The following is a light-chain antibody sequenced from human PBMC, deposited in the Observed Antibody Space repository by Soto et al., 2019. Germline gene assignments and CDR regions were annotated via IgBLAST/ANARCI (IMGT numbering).Light chain of an antibody. J-gene: IGKJ3*01. CDR2: DAS. Sequence: EIVLTQSPATLSLSPGERATLSCRASHSVSTSLAWYQQQPGQAPRLLIYDASNRATGIPARFSGSGSGTDFTLTIGSLEPEDFAVSYCQQRSTWPPFTFGPGTQVDIK. CDR3: QQRSTWPPFT. V-gene: IGKV3-11*01. CDR1: HSVSTS.